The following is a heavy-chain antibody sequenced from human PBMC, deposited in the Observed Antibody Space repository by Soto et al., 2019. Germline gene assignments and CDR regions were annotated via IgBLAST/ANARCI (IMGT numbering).Heavy chain of an antibody. CDR3: ARSIAAAGWGFDY. V-gene: IGHV4-4*07. CDR1: GGSISNYY. D-gene: IGHD6-13*01. J-gene: IGHJ4*02. CDR2: IYTSGST. Sequence: SETLSLTCTVSGGSISNYYWNWIGQPAGKGLEWIGRIYTSGSTNYNPSLKSRVTMSVDTSKNQFSLKLSSVTAADTAVYYCARSIAAAGWGFDYWGQGTLVTVSS.